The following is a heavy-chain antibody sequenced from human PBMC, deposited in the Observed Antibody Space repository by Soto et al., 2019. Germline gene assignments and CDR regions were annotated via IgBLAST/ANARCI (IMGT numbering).Heavy chain of an antibody. CDR1: GGSISSSSYY. CDR2: NYYSGST. Sequence: SETLSLTCTVSGGSISSSSYYWGWIRQPPGKGLEGIGSNYYSGSTYYNPSLKSRVTISVDTSKNQFSLKLSSVTAADTAVYYCAREYYYDSSGYYYYYYMDVWGKGTTVTVSS. CDR3: AREYYYDSSGYYYYYYMDV. D-gene: IGHD3-22*01. J-gene: IGHJ6*03. V-gene: IGHV4-39*07.